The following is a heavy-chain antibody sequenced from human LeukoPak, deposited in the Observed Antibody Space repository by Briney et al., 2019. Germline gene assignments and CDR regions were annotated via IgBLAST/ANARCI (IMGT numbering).Heavy chain of an antibody. J-gene: IGHJ2*01. D-gene: IGHD2-21*02. CDR1: GFTFSTYG. CDR3: AKDGIAYCGGDCYTWRNWYFDL. Sequence: GGSLRLSCAASGFTFSTYGMHWVRQAPGKGLEWVAVISYDGSKKYYEDSVKGRFTISRDNSKNTLYLQLNSLGAEDTAVYYCAKDGIAYCGGDCYTWRNWYFDLWGRGTLVTVSS. CDR2: ISYDGSKK. V-gene: IGHV3-30*18.